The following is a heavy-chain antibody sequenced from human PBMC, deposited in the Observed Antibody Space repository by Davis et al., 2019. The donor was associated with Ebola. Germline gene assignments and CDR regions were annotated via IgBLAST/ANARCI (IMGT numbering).Heavy chain of an antibody. V-gene: IGHV3-23*01. CDR3: ARGVGARGIGDY. Sequence: GESLKISCAASGFTFNTFAMSWVRQAPGRGLEWVSAIGGSGGPRFYADSVKGRFIIARDNSKNTLYLQMNSLRAEDTAVYYCARGVGARGIGDYWGQGTLVTVSS. CDR1: GFTFNTFA. D-gene: IGHD1-26*01. CDR2: IGGSGGPR. J-gene: IGHJ4*02.